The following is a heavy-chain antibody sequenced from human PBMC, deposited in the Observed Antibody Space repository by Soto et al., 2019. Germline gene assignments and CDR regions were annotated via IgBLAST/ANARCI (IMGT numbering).Heavy chain of an antibody. CDR3: AYDSSGYYYADY. D-gene: IGHD3-22*01. CDR2: IRNKANSYTT. V-gene: IGHV3-72*01. J-gene: IGHJ4*02. Sequence: GGSLRLSCAAFGFTFSDHYMDWVRQAPGKGLEWVGRIRNKANSYTTEYYADSVKGRFTISRDNSKNTLYLQMNSLRAEDTAVYYCAYDSSGYYYADYWGQGTLVTVSS. CDR1: GFTFSDHY.